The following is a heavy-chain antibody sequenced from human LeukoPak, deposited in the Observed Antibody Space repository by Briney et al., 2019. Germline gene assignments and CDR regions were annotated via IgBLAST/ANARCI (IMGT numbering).Heavy chain of an antibody. D-gene: IGHD5-18*01. CDR3: VKSYGHQPYDC. V-gene: IGHV4-39*01. Sequence: PAGTLSLTCTVSGGSFSSDSHYWGWIPQPPGKGLVWVASISYSGTTYYNPSLKSRVSISSDTSKNQFSLTLTSVTAADTAVYYCVKSYGHQPYDCWGQGTLVTVSS. CDR1: GGSFSSDSHY. J-gene: IGHJ4*01. CDR2: ISYSGTT.